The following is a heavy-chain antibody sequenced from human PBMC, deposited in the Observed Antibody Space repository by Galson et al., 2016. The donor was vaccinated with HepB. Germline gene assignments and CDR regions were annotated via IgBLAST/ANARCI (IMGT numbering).Heavy chain of an antibody. D-gene: IGHD5-24*01. Sequence: ALRLSCAASGFTFNTYTLNWVRQAPGGGLGWVGSVGPTGGIRKYADSVKGRLTISRDNSKDTLHLHMNNLRVDDTAVYYCARRGNYKGGALDVWGQGTLVAVSS. CDR1: GFTFNTYT. CDR3: ARRGNYKGGALDV. CDR2: VGPTGGIR. V-gene: IGHV3-23*01. J-gene: IGHJ3*01.